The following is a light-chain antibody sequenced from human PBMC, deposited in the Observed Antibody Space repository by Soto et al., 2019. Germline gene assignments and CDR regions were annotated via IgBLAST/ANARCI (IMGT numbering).Light chain of an antibody. CDR1: SSDVGGYKY. Sequence: QSALTQPASVSGSPGQSITISCTGTSSDVGGYKYVSWYQQHPGKAPKLMIYEVSNRPSGVSNRFSGSKSGNTASLTISGLQAEDEADYYCSSYTSSSTSIFGGGTKLTVL. V-gene: IGLV2-14*01. CDR2: EVS. J-gene: IGLJ2*01. CDR3: SSYTSSSTSI.